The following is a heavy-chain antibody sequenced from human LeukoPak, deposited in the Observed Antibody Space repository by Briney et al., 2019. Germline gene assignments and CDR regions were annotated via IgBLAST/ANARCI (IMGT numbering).Heavy chain of an antibody. CDR3: ARVSGYCSSTSCYTGPYYYGMDV. CDR1: GYTFTSYG. J-gene: IGHJ6*02. Sequence: EASVKVSCKASGYTFTSYGISWVRQAPGQGLEWMGWISAYNGNTNYAQKLQGRVTMTTDTSTSTAYMELRSLRSDDTAVYYCARVSGYCSSTSCYTGPYYYGMDVWGQGTTVTVSS. CDR2: ISAYNGNT. D-gene: IGHD2-2*02. V-gene: IGHV1-18*01.